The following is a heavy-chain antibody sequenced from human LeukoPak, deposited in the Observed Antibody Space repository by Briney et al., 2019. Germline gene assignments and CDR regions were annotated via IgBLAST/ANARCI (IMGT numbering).Heavy chain of an antibody. Sequence: GGSLRLSCAASGLTFRSYAMIGVRQAPGKGVEWVSAISGSGGSTYYADSVKGRFTISRDNSKNTLYLQMNSLRAEDTAVYYCAKSHDYGDYGGGYYWGQGTLVTVSS. CDR3: AKSHDYGDYGGGYY. CDR1: GLTFRSYA. V-gene: IGHV3-23*01. J-gene: IGHJ4*02. D-gene: IGHD4-17*01. CDR2: ISGSGGST.